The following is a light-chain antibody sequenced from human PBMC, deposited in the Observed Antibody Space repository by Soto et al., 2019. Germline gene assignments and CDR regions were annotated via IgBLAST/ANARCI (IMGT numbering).Light chain of an antibody. J-gene: IGKJ1*01. CDR3: QQYNTDWT. CDR2: DAS. V-gene: IGKV1-5*01. Sequence: DIHLTQSPSTLSASVGDRVTITCRASQTISHWLAWYQQKPGKAPKLLIFDASNLENGVPSRFSGSGSGTEFTLTITGLQPDDFATYYCQQYNTDWTFGQGTKVEI. CDR1: QTISHW.